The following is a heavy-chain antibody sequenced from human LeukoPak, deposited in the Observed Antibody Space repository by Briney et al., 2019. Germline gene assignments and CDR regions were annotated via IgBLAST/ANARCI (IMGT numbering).Heavy chain of an antibody. CDR2: IWYNGSNK. J-gene: IGHJ4*02. CDR3: ARDGAYDSCDGLTYNFDY. Sequence: GGSLRLSCAASGFTFRSYGMHWVRQAPGKGLEWVAAIWYNGSNKYYTDSVKGRFTISRDNAKNTLYLQLNSLRAEDSAVYHCARDGAYDSCDGLTYNFDYWGQGTLVTVSS. CDR1: GFTFRSYG. V-gene: IGHV3-33*01. D-gene: IGHD3-22*01.